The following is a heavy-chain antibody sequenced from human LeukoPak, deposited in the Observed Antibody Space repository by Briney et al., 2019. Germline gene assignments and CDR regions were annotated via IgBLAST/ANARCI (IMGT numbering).Heavy chain of an antibody. D-gene: IGHD3-9*01. J-gene: IGHJ5*02. CDR2: TNSDGSNR. CDR3: ARVDGGFWFDP. Sequence: PGGSLRLSCAASEFTFSNYWMYCVRQAPGKGLVCVSRTNSDGSNRRYVDSVKGRFTISRDNAKNTLNLQMNSLRAEDTAVYYCARVDGGFWFDPWGQGTLVTVSS. CDR1: EFTFSNYW. V-gene: IGHV3-74*01.